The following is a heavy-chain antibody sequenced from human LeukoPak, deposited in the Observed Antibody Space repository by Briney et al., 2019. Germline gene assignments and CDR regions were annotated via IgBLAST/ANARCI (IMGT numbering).Heavy chain of an antibody. J-gene: IGHJ3*02. CDR1: GFTFSSYS. D-gene: IGHD3-22*01. CDR3: ARGDFYDSSTYFNDAFDI. Sequence: GGSLRLSCAASGFTFSSYSMNWVRQAPGKGLEWVSSISSSSSYIYYADSVKGRFTISRDNAKSSLYLQMNSLRAEDTAVYYCARGDFYDSSTYFNDAFDIWGQGTMVTVSS. V-gene: IGHV3-21*01. CDR2: ISSSSSYI.